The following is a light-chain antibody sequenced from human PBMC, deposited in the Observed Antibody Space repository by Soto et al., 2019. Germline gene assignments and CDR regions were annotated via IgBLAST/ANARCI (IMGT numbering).Light chain of an antibody. CDR2: DVS. V-gene: IGLV2-14*01. CDR3: SSYTSSSTVV. CDR1: SSDVGGYNY. J-gene: IGLJ2*01. Sequence: QSVLTQPASVSGSPGQSITISCTGTSSDVGGYNYVSWYQQHPGKAPKLMIYDVSNRPSGVSNRFYGSKSGNTASLTISGHQAEDEADYYCSSYTSSSTVVFGGGTKLTVL.